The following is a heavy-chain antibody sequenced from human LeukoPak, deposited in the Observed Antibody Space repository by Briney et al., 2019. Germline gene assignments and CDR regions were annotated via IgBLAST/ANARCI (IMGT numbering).Heavy chain of an antibody. CDR2: ISYDGSNK. Sequence: GGSLRLSCAASGFTFSSYGMHWVRQAPGKGLEWVAVISYDGSNKYYADSVKGRFTISRDNSKNTLYLQMNSLRAEDTAVYYCAKDSRGSGYYYYGMDVWGQGTTVTVSS. V-gene: IGHV3-30*18. CDR1: GFTFSSYG. J-gene: IGHJ6*02. D-gene: IGHD2-15*01. CDR3: AKDSRGSGYYYYGMDV.